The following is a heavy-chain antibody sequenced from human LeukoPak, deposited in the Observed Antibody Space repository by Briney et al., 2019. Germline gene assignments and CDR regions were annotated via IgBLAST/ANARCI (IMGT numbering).Heavy chain of an antibody. J-gene: IGHJ5*02. V-gene: IGHV1-2*02. CDR2: INPNNGIT. D-gene: IGHD5-12*01. CDR1: GYTFSVSY. CDR3: ARIYSGYDL. Sequence: ASVKVSCKASGYTFSVSYIHWVRQAPGQGLEWMGWINPNNGITNYAQKFQGRVTMTSDTSISTAYMELRSLRSDDTAVYYCARIYSGYDLWGQGTLVTVSS.